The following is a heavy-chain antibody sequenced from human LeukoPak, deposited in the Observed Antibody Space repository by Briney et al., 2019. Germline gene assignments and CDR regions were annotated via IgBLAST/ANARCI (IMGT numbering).Heavy chain of an antibody. J-gene: IGHJ4*02. V-gene: IGHV2-70*11. CDR2: IDWDDDK. CDR3: ARTSMVRGVIIVDY. CDR1: GFSLSTSGMS. Sequence: VSGPTLVNPTQTLTLTCTFSGFSLSTSGMSVSWIRQPPGKALEWLARIDWDDDKYYSTSLKTRLTISKDTSKNQVVLTMTNMDPVDTATYYCARTSMVRGVIIVDYWGQGTLVTVSS. D-gene: IGHD3-10*01.